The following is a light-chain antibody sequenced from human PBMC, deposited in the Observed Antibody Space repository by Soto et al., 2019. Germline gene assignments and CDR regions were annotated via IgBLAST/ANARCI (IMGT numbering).Light chain of an antibody. CDR3: NSYTTSSTYV. V-gene: IGLV2-14*03. CDR2: DVS. J-gene: IGLJ1*01. Sequence: QSVLTQPASVSGCPGQSIAISCTGTSSDVGAYNYVSWYQQHPGKAPKLMIYDVSNRPSGVSNRFSGSKSGNTASLTISGLQAEDEADYYCNSYTTSSTYVFGTGTKATV. CDR1: SSDVGAYNY.